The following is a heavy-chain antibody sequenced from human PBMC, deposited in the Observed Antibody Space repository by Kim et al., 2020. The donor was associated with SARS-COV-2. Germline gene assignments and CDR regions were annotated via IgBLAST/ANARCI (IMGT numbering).Heavy chain of an antibody. D-gene: IGHD5-12*01. Sequence: SETLSLTCAVYGGSFSGYYWSWIRQPPGKGLEWIGEINHSGSTNSNPSLKSRVTISVDTSKNQFSLKLSSVTAADTAVYYCARGVRYSGYDFSYWGQGTLVTVSS. CDR1: GGSFSGYY. J-gene: IGHJ4*02. CDR3: ARGVRYSGYDFSY. CDR2: INHSGST. V-gene: IGHV4-34*01.